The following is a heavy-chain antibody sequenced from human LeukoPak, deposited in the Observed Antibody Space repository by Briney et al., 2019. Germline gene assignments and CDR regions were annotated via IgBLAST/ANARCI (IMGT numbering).Heavy chain of an antibody. J-gene: IGHJ5*02. V-gene: IGHV3-23*01. D-gene: IGHD3-16*01. Sequence: GGSLRLSCVASGVTFSSYAMSWVRQAPGKGLEWVSAKSGSGGSTYYAESVKGRFTISRDNSKYTLYLQMNSLRAEDTAVYYCARSAYNIWFDPCGQGTLVTVSS. CDR2: KSGSGGST. CDR1: GVTFSSYA. CDR3: ARSAYNIWFDP.